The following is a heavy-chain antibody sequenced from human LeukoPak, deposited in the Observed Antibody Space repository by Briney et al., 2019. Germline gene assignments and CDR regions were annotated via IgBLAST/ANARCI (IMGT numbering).Heavy chain of an antibody. V-gene: IGHV2-70*01. CDR3: ARMARSHCSGGSCYPGEDAFDI. J-gene: IGHJ3*02. CDR1: GFSLSTSGMC. D-gene: IGHD2-15*01. Sequence: SGPTLVNPTQTLTLTCTFSGFSLSTSGMCVSWIRQPPGKALEWLALIDWDDDKYYSTSLKTRLTISKDTSKNQVVLTMTNMDPVDTATYYCARMARSHCSGGSCYPGEDAFDIRGQGTMVTVSS. CDR2: IDWDDDK.